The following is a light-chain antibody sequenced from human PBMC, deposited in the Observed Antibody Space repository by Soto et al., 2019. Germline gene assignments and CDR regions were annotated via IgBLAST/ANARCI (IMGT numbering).Light chain of an antibody. J-gene: IGKJ1*01. V-gene: IGKV3-15*01. CDR1: QSVNSN. Sequence: ETVMTQSPVTLSLSPGEGATLSCRASQSVNSNLAWYQQKPGQAPRLLIFAASTRAAGVPARFSGSGSGTEFTLTISSRQSEDFAVYYCHQYNTWPPWTFGQGTKVEIK. CDR3: HQYNTWPPWT. CDR2: AAS.